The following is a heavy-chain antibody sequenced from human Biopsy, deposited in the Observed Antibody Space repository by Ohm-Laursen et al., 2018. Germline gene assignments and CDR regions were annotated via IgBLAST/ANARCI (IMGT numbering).Heavy chain of an antibody. CDR3: ARDRRGDSYMDV. D-gene: IGHD2-15*01. Sequence: GTLSLTCTVSDDSIRNFYWTWIRQPPGQGLEWIGHVYFTGSTNFNPSLKSRVTISVDTSRVRFSLTLSSVTAADTAIYYCARDRRGDSYMDVWGQGTTVTVSS. V-gene: IGHV4-59*01. CDR2: VYFTGST. CDR1: DDSIRNFY. J-gene: IGHJ6*02.